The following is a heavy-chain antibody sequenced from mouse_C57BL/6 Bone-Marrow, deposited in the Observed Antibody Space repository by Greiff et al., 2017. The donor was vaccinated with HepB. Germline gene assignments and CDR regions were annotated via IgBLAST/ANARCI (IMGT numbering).Heavy chain of an antibody. J-gene: IGHJ3*01. CDR1: GYTFTSYW. CDR3: ARGICYAYDAAY. CDR2: IYPGSGST. Sequence: QVQLQQPGAELVKPGSSVKMSCKASGYTFTSYWITWVKQRPGQGLEWIGDIYPGSGSTNYNEKFKGKATLTVDTSSSTAYMQLSSLTSEDSAVYYCARGICYAYDAAYWGEGTPVTVSA. V-gene: IGHV1-55*01. D-gene: IGHD2-2*01.